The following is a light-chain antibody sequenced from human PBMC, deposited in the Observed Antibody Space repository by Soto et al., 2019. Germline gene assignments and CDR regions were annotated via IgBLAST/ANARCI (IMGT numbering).Light chain of an antibody. J-gene: IGLJ3*02. CDR2: YYSDSDK. CDR1: SDINVGSYN. CDR3: IIWPSNAWV. Sequence: QSVLTQPPSSSASPGESASLTCTLPSDINVGSYNIYWYQQTPGSPPRYLLYYYSDSDKGQGSGVPSRFSGSKDASANTGILLISGLQSEDEADYCCIIWPSNAWVFGGGTKLTVL. V-gene: IGLV5-37*01.